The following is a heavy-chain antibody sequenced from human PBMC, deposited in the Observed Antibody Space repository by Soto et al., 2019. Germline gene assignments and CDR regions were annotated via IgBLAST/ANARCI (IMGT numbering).Heavy chain of an antibody. Sequence: QVQLVKSGGGVVQPGRSLSLSCAASQLTFKNYAMQWVRQAPGKGLEWVAVISDDGHNEYYADSVRGRFTISRDNSKSTVDLHMNSLRVDDTAVYYCAKDLNVKTYVPYGMDVWGQGTTVTVSS. V-gene: IGHV3-30*18. CDR1: QLTFKNYA. J-gene: IGHJ6*02. CDR3: AKDLNVKTYVPYGMDV. CDR2: ISDDGHNE. D-gene: IGHD3-10*02.